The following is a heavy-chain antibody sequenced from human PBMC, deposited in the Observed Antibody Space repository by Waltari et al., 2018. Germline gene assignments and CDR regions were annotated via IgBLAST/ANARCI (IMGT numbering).Heavy chain of an antibody. CDR3: ARVTIGYFDY. CDR1: GSSISSGYY. V-gene: IGHV4-38-2*01. Sequence: QVQLQESGPGLVKPSETLSLTCAVSGSSISSGYYWGWLRQPPGKGLEWIGSIYHSGSTYYNPSLKSRVTISVDTSKNQFSLKLSSVTAADTAVYYCARVTIGYFDYWGQGTLVTVSS. CDR2: IYHSGST. J-gene: IGHJ4*02. D-gene: IGHD4-4*01.